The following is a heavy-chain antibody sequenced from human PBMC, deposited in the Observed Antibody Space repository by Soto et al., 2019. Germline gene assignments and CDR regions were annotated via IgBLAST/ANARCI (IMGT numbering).Heavy chain of an antibody. CDR1: GGSISSSSYY. CDR3: ARGRYDILDY. J-gene: IGHJ4*02. D-gene: IGHD3-9*01. CDR2: IYYSGST. V-gene: IGHV4-39*01. Sequence: SETLSLTCTVSGGSISSSSYYWGWIRQPPGKGLEWIGSIYYSGSTYYNPSLKSRVTISVDTSKNQFSLKLSSVTAADTAVYYCARGRYDILDYWGQGTLVTVSS.